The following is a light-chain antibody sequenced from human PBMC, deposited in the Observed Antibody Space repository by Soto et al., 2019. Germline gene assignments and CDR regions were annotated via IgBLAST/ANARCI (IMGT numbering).Light chain of an antibody. CDR3: QRYGSSPPFT. V-gene: IGKV3-20*01. CDR2: GAS. J-gene: IGKJ2*01. Sequence: EIVLTQSPGTLSLSPGERATLSCRASQRVSSSYLAWYQQKPGQAPRLLIYGASSRATGIPDRFSGSGSGTGFTLTISRLEAEDFAVYFCQRYGSSPPFTFGHGTKVEI. CDR1: QRVSSSY.